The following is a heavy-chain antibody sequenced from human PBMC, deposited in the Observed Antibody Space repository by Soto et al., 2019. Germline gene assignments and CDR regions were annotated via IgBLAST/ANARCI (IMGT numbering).Heavy chain of an antibody. J-gene: IGHJ6*03. CDR3: ASLHGNWNGAFYYYYYYMDV. D-gene: IGHD1-1*01. Sequence: GGSLRLSCAASGFTFSDYYMSWIRQAPGKGLEWVSYISSSGSTIYYADSVKGRFTISRDNAKNSLYLQMNSLRAEDTAVYYCASLHGNWNGAFYYYYYYMDVWGKGTTVTVSS. CDR2: ISSSGSTI. CDR1: GFTFSDYY. V-gene: IGHV3-11*01.